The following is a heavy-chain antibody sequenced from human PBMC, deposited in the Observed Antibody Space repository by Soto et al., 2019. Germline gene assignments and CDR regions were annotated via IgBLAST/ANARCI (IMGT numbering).Heavy chain of an antibody. CDR1: GFTFGDYA. CDR2: IRSKAYGGTT. CDR3: TRAPAPTYYDFWSGYYLFGWFDP. D-gene: IGHD3-3*01. Sequence: GGSLRLSCTASGFTFGDYAMSWFRQAPGKGLEWVGFIRSKAYGGTTEYAASVKCRFTISRDDSKSIAYLQMNSLKTEDTAVYYCTRAPAPTYYDFWSGYYLFGWFDPWGQGTLVTVSS. V-gene: IGHV3-49*03. J-gene: IGHJ5*02.